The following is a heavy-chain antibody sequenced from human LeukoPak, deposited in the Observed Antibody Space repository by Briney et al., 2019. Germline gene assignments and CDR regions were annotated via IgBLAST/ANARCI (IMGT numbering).Heavy chain of an antibody. V-gene: IGHV3-21*01. CDR3: ARDRLDYGDLFDP. Sequence: PGGSLRLSCAASGFTFSSYSMNWVRQAPGKGLEWVSSISSSSSYIYYADSVKGRFTISRDNAKNSLYLQMNSLRAEDTAVYYCARDRLDYGDLFDPWGQGTLVTVSS. J-gene: IGHJ5*02. CDR1: GFTFSSYS. D-gene: IGHD4-17*01. CDR2: ISSSSSYI.